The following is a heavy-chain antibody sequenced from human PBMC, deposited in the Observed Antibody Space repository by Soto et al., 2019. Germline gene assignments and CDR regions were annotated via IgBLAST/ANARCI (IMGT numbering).Heavy chain of an antibody. V-gene: IGHV3-74*01. CDR2: INLDGSTT. Sequence: PGETLRLSCAASGFIFSSNWMHWVRQAPGKGLVWVSRINLDGSTTNYADSVKGRFTISRDNAKNTLYWQMNTLRAEDTAIYYCARDRGSRWYNYSDYWGQGTLVTVSS. J-gene: IGHJ4*02. CDR1: GFIFSSNW. CDR3: ARDRGSRWYNYSDY. D-gene: IGHD6-19*01.